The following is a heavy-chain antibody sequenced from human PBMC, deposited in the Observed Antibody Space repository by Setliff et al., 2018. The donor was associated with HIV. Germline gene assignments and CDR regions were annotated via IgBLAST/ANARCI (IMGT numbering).Heavy chain of an antibody. CDR3: ARQSGYTRGWDIFGLVAGSFDI. Sequence: PSETLSLTCNVSDGSISSSSYYWAWIRQPPGKGLEWIGTIYYVGNTYYRPSLKSRVTVSIDTSKNQFSLSLNSVTAADTAVYHCARQSGYTRGWDIFGLVAGSFDIWGQGTMVTVPS. V-gene: IGHV4-39*01. CDR2: IYYVGNT. J-gene: IGHJ3*02. D-gene: IGHD3-3*01. CDR1: DGSISSSSYY.